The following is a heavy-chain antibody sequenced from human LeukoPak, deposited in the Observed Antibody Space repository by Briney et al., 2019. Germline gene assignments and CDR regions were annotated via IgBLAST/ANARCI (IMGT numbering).Heavy chain of an antibody. CDR1: GYTFSNYG. CDR3: VRDPRDFWNGNNWLES. Sequence: GASVKVSCKTSGYTFSNYGINWLRQAPGQGLEWMGWVSGYNANANYAQKLRGRATMTRDTSTSTAYMELRSLRYDDTAVYYCVRDPRDFWNGNNWLESWGQGTLVTVSS. V-gene: IGHV1-18*04. CDR2: VSGYNANA. D-gene: IGHD3-3*01. J-gene: IGHJ5*01.